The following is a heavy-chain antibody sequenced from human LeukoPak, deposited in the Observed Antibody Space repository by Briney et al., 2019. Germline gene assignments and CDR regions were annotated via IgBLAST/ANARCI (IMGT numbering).Heavy chain of an antibody. CDR2: ISTSSSYI. J-gene: IGHJ4*02. CDR3: ARDGYCSGGSCYKGRFDY. V-gene: IGHV3-21*01. D-gene: IGHD2-15*01. Sequence: GGSLRLSCAASGFTFSSYWMHWVRQAPGKGLEWVSSISTSSSYIYYADSVKGRFTISRDNAKKSLYLQMNSLRAEDTAVYYCARDGYCSGGSCYKGRFDYWGQGTLVTVSS. CDR1: GFTFSSYW.